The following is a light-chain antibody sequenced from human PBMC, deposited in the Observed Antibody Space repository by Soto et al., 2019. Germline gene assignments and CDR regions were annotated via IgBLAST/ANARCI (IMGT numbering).Light chain of an antibody. J-gene: IGKJ1*01. Sequence: DIQMTQSPATLSASVGDRVSITCRASQSISTWLAWNQQKPGKAPKVLTYDASSLESGGPSRFSGSGSGTDFTLTVSSLQPDDLATYYCQQYSTYPWTFGHGTKVDIK. CDR2: DAS. V-gene: IGKV1-5*01. CDR1: QSISTW. CDR3: QQYSTYPWT.